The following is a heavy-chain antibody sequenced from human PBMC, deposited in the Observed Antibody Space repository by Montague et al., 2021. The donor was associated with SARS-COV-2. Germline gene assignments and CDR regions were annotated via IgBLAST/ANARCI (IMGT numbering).Heavy chain of an antibody. V-gene: IGHV4-34*01. Sequence: SETLSITCAVYGGSFSGYYWNWIRQPPGKGLEWIGEINHSGSTNYNPSLKSRVTMSVDTSKNQFSLKLSSVTAADTAVYYCARGARQGYGFRLGSFDYWGQGTLVTVSS. CDR1: GGSFSGYY. J-gene: IGHJ4*02. CDR3: ARGARQGYGFRLGSFDY. CDR2: INHSGST. D-gene: IGHD3-10*01.